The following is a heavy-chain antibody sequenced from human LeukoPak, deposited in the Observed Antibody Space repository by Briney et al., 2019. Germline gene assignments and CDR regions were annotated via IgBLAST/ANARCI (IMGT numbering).Heavy chain of an antibody. CDR1: GFILSSYS. CDR2: ISGSSSTI. Sequence: GGSLRLSCAASGFILSSYSMNWVRQGPGKGLEWVSYISGSSSTIYYADSVKGRFTISRDNAKNSLYLQMNSLRAEDTAVYYCARRDCDSIKCRGSNWFDPWGQGTLVSVSS. D-gene: IGHD3-22*01. CDR3: ARRDCDSIKCRGSNWFDP. V-gene: IGHV3-48*01. J-gene: IGHJ5*02.